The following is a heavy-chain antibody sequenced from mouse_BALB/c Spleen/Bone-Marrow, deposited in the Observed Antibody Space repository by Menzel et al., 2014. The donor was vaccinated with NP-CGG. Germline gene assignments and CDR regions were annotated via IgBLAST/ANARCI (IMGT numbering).Heavy chain of an antibody. V-gene: IGHV1-54*01. CDR3: ARWDYAMDY. CDR1: GYAFTNYL. Sequence: QAQLKESGAELVRPGTSVKGSCKASGYAFTNYLIEWVKQRPGQGLEWIGVINPGSGGTNYNEKFKGKATLTADKSSSTAYMQLSSLTSDDSAVYFCARWDYAMDYWGQGTSVTVSS. CDR2: INPGSGGT. J-gene: IGHJ4*01.